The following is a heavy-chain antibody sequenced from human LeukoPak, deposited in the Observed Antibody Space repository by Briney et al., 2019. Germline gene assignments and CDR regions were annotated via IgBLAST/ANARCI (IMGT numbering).Heavy chain of an antibody. CDR2: MNPNSGNT. Sequence: GASVKVSCKASGYTFTSYDINWVRQATGQGPEWMGWMNPNSGNTGYAQKFQGRVTMTRNTSISTAYMELSSLRSEDTAVYYCARGFTVTDNWFDPWGQGTLVTVSS. V-gene: IGHV1-8*01. CDR3: ARGFTVTDNWFDP. CDR1: GYTFTSYD. J-gene: IGHJ5*02. D-gene: IGHD4-17*01.